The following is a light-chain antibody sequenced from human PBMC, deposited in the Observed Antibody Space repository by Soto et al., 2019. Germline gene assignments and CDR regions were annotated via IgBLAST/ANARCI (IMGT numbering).Light chain of an antibody. CDR3: SSYTNINTRACV. CDR2: EVT. J-gene: IGLJ1*01. Sequence: LTQPASVSVSPGQSITISCTGTSGDIGSYNRVSWYQQHPGKAPKLIIYEVTDRPSGVSNRFSGSKSGNTASLTISGLQAEDEAEYYCSSYTNINTRACVFGTGTKVTVL. V-gene: IGLV2-14*01. CDR1: SGDIGSYNR.